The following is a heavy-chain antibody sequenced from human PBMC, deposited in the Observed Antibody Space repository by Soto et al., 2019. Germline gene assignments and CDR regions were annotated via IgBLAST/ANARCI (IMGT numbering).Heavy chain of an antibody. V-gene: IGHV3-23*01. CDR3: AKDRKDTIFGVVIPSYYYYYGMDV. D-gene: IGHD3-3*01. Sequence: EVQLLESGGGLVQPGGSLRLSCAASGFTFSSYAMSWVRQAPGKGLEWVSAISGSGGSTYYADSVKGRFTISRDNSKNTLYLQMNSLRAEDTAVYNCAKDRKDTIFGVVIPSYYYYYGMDVWGQGTTVTVSS. CDR2: ISGSGGST. J-gene: IGHJ6*02. CDR1: GFTFSSYA.